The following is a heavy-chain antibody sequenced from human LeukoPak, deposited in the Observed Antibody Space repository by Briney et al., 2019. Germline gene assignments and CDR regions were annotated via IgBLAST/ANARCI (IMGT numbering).Heavy chain of an antibody. J-gene: IGHJ4*02. V-gene: IGHV3-23*01. CDR1: GFTFSTYA. CDR2: ISGSGGST. D-gene: IGHD3-10*01. CDR3: AKVQYYYGSGSYYNSYYFDY. Sequence: GGSLRLSCAASGFTFSTYAMSWVRQAPEKGLEWVSAISGSGGSTHYADSVKGRFTISRYNSKDTLFLQMNSLRAEDTAVYYCAKVQYYYGSGSYYNSYYFDYWGQGTLVTVSS.